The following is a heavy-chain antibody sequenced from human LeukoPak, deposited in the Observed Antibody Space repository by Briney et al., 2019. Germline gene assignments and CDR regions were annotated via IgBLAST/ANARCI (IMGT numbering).Heavy chain of an antibody. CDR3: AGGPIGGVVLETTLGYFDP. V-gene: IGHV4-30-2*01. CDR2: IYHSGGT. D-gene: IGHD6-25*01. J-gene: IGHJ5*02. CDR1: GGSIAGSSWH. Sequence: SETLSLTWTVSGGSIAGSSWHWSWLRRPPGKGLEWIAYIYHSGGTYSSPPLRNRVTISVDRYKNQFFLNLRSATDADTAMYYCAGGPIGGVVLETTLGYFDPWGQGTLVTVSS.